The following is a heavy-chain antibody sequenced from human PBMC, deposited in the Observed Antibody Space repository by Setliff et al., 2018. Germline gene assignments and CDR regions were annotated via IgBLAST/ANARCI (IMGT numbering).Heavy chain of an antibody. Sequence: GASVKVSCKASGDTLTTYAIHWVRQAPGQGLEWMGTINTGGGSASIVDQFQGRVTMTRDTSTSTIYLELTSLRSDDTAVYYCSRLVRYCTTTTCQRASGAEFWGQGTLVTVSS. CDR2: INTGGGSA. V-gene: IGHV1-46*01. J-gene: IGHJ4*02. CDR3: SRLVRYCTTTTCQRASGAEF. CDR1: GDTLTTYA. D-gene: IGHD2-8*01.